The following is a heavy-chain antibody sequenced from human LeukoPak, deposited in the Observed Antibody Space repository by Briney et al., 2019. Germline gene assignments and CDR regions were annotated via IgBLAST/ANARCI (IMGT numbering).Heavy chain of an antibody. D-gene: IGHD3-3*01. CDR2: FDPEDGET. V-gene: IGHV1-24*01. Sequence: ASVKVSCKVSGYTLTELSMHWVRQAPGKGLEWMGGFDPEDGETIYAQKFQGRVTITADESTSTAYMELSSLRSEDAAVYYCAREIRITIFGVVTLDAFDIWGQGTMVTVSS. CDR1: GYTLTELS. J-gene: IGHJ3*02. CDR3: AREIRITIFGVVTLDAFDI.